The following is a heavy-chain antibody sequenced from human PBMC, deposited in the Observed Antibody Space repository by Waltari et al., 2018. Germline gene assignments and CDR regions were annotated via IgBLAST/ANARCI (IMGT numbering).Heavy chain of an antibody. CDR3: AHSKGPYYYGMDV. J-gene: IGHJ6*02. D-gene: IGHD3-22*01. CDR1: GGSFSGYY. V-gene: IGHV4-34*01. Sequence: QVQLQQWGAGLLKPSETLSLTCAVYGGSFSGYYWRWLRQPPGKGLEWIGEINHSGSTNYNPSLKSRVTISVDTSKNQFSLKLSSVTAADTAVYYCAHSKGPYYYGMDVWGQGTTVTVSS. CDR2: INHSGST.